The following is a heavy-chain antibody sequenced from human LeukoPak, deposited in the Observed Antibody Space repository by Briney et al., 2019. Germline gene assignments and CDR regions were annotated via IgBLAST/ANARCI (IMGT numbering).Heavy chain of an antibody. Sequence: PGGSLRLSCAASGFTVSSNYMSWVRQAPGKGLEWVPVIYSGGSTYYADSVKGRFTISRDNSKNTLYLQMNSLRAEDTAVYYCARSLLGVFDYWGQGTLVTVSS. CDR1: GFTVSSNY. CDR2: IYSGGST. CDR3: ARSLLGVFDY. J-gene: IGHJ4*02. V-gene: IGHV3-66*02. D-gene: IGHD2-8*02.